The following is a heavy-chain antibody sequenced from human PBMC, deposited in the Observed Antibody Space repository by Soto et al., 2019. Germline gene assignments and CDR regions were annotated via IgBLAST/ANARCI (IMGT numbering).Heavy chain of an antibody. CDR3: ARDGDGDAFDI. Sequence: PGGSLRLSCAASGFTFSSYSMNWVRQAPGKWLEWVSYISSSSSTIYYADSVKGRFTISRDNAKNSLYLQMNSLRAEDTAVYYCARDGDGDAFDIWGQGTMVTVSS. CDR1: GFTFSSYS. CDR2: ISSSSSTI. J-gene: IGHJ3*02. V-gene: IGHV3-48*01.